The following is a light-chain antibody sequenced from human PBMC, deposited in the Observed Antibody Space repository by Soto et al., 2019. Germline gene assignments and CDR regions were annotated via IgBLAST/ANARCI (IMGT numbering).Light chain of an antibody. Sequence: QSVLTQPTSASGTPGQRVTISCSGSSSNIGANPINWYQQLPGTAPKLLIYNNDQRPSGVTDRFSASKSGTSASLAISGLQSEDEADYYCEAWDDSLYGAVLGGGTKLTVL. J-gene: IGLJ2*01. CDR3: EAWDDSLYGAV. V-gene: IGLV1-44*01. CDR1: SSNIGANP. CDR2: NND.